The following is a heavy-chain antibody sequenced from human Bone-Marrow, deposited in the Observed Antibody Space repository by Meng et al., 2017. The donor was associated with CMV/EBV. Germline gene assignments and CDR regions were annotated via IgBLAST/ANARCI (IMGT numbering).Heavy chain of an antibody. J-gene: IGHJ6*02. Sequence: GESLKISCAASGFTFDDYAMHWVRQAPGKGLEWGSLISWDGGSTYYADSVKGRFTISRDNSKNSLYLQMNSLRAEDTALYYCAKALGEDYYYYYGMDVWGQGTTVTVSS. CDR1: GFTFDDYA. D-gene: IGHD3-10*01. CDR2: ISWDGGST. CDR3: AKALGEDYYYYYGMDV. V-gene: IGHV3-43D*03.